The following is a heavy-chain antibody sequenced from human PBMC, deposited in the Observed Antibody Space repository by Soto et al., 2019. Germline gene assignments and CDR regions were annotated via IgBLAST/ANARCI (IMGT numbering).Heavy chain of an antibody. CDR1: GITFTNYW. V-gene: IGHV3-74*01. J-gene: IGHJ4*02. Sequence: EVQLVESGGGSVQPGGSLRLSCVASGITFTNYWMHWVRQVPGKGLVWVARVASDGRGTSYADFVKGRFTISRDNAKNTLYRQMNSLRVEDTAMYYCGTVFEHWGQGIPVTVSS. CDR3: GTVFEH. CDR2: VASDGRGT.